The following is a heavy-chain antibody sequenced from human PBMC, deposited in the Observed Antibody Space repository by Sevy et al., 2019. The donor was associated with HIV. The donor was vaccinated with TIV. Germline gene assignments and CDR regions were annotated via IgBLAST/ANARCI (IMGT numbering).Heavy chain of an antibody. Sequence: ASVKVSCKASGYTFSNYYMHWVRQAPGQGLEWMGEINPSGGGTTYAQRFQGRVTMTRDTSTSTVYMELSSLTSEDTAVFYCARVPINYFGAGSEPFDLNYFGAGSEPFDIWGQGTMVTVSS. CDR2: INPSGGGT. CDR1: GYTFSNYY. D-gene: IGHD3-10*01. J-gene: IGHJ3*02. V-gene: IGHV1-46*01. CDR3: ARVPINYFGAGSEPFDLNYFGAGSEPFDI.